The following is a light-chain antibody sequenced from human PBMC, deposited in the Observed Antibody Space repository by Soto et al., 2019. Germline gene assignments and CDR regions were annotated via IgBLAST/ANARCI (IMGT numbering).Light chain of an antibody. CDR2: EAS. CDR1: QSISSW. CDR3: QHYKESST. V-gene: IGKV1-5*03. Sequence: DIQMTQCPSTMYASVGDRVTITCRASQSISSWLAWYQQKPGKAPKLLIYEASSSEIGVPPRFSGSGFGTEFTLTISSLQPDDFATYYCQHYKESSTFGQGTRLEIK. J-gene: IGKJ1*01.